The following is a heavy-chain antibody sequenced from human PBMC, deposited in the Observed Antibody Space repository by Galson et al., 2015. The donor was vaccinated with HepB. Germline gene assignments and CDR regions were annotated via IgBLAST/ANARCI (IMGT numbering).Heavy chain of an antibody. CDR3: TTDRRRYFDY. Sequence: SLRLSCATSGLMFKNAWLSWVRQAPGKGLEWIGRSKSKSEGGTIDYAAPVKGRFSISRDDSENTLYLHMNSLKIEDTAIYYCTTDRRRYFDYWGQGTLVTVSS. V-gene: IGHV3-15*01. J-gene: IGHJ4*02. CDR2: SKSKSEGGTI. CDR1: GLMFKNAW.